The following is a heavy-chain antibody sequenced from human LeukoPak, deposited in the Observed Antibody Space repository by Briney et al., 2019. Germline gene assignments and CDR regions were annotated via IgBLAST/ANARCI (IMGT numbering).Heavy chain of an antibody. CDR1: GGSFSGYY. Sequence: SETLSLTCAVYGGSFSGYYWSWIRQHPGKGLEWIGYIYYSGSTYYNPSLKSRVTISVDTSKNQFSLKLSSVTAADTAVYYCARDRLSNYYYYGMDVWGQGTTVTVSS. D-gene: IGHD6-13*01. CDR3: ARDRLSNYYYYGMDV. CDR2: IYYSGST. J-gene: IGHJ6*02. V-gene: IGHV4-31*11.